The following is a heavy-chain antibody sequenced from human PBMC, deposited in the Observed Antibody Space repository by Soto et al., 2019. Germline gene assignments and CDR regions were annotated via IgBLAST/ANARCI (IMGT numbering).Heavy chain of an antibody. D-gene: IGHD5-18*01. CDR2: ISGYNGQT. Sequence: QVQLVQSGPEVKKPGASVKVSCEASAYTFTSYGISWVRQAPGQGLEWMGWISGYNGQTNYAQKFRGRVTITTDASTSTAYMELRSLRSDDTATYYCARDGRKQLWVEGRNAMDVWGQGTTVTVSS. V-gene: IGHV1-18*01. CDR3: ARDGRKQLWVEGRNAMDV. J-gene: IGHJ6*02. CDR1: AYTFTSYG.